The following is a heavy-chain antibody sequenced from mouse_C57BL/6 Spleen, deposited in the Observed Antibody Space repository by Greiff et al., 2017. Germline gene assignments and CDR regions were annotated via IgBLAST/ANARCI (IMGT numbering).Heavy chain of an antibody. CDR3: ARSDGYPPYFDY. V-gene: IGHV3-6*01. J-gene: IGHJ2*01. CDR1: GYSITSGYY. Sequence: EVKVEESGPGLVKPSQSLSLTCSVTGYSITSGYYWNWIRQFPGNKLEWMGYISYDGSNNYNPSLKNRIPITRDTSKNQFFLKLNSVTTEDTATYYCARSDGYPPYFDYWGQGTTLTVSS. D-gene: IGHD2-3*01. CDR2: ISYDGSN.